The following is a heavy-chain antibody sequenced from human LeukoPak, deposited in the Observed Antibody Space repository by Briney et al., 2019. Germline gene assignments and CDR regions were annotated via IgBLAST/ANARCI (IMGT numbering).Heavy chain of an antibody. Sequence: PSETLSLTCTVSGGSISSRIYYWAWIRQPPGKGLEWFGSIYYSGSTYYNPSLKSRGTISVDTSKNKFSLKLSCVTAADTAIYYCARRPTVGATIADAFDIWGHGTMVTVSS. CDR1: GGSISSRIYY. D-gene: IGHD1-26*01. CDR2: IYYSGST. V-gene: IGHV4-39*01. J-gene: IGHJ3*02. CDR3: ARRPTVGATIADAFDI.